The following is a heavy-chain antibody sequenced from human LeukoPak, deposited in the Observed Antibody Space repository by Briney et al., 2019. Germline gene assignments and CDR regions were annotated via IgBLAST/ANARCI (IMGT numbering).Heavy chain of an antibody. Sequence: ASVKVSCKASGGTFSSYAISWVRQAPGQGLEWMGGIIPIFGTANYAQKFQGRVTITADESTSTAYMELSSLRSEDTAVYYCARRPQAAADEGDWFDPWGQGTLVTVSS. CDR1: GGTFSSYA. CDR2: IIPIFGTA. D-gene: IGHD6-13*01. J-gene: IGHJ5*02. CDR3: ARRPQAAADEGDWFDP. V-gene: IGHV1-69*13.